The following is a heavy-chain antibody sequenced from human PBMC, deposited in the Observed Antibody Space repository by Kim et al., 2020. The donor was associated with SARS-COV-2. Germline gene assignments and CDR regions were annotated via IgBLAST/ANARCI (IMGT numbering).Heavy chain of an antibody. CDR2: IRGSGGST. D-gene: IGHD5-18*01. V-gene: IGHV3-23*01. CDR3: AKDMWIQPLGAFDI. Sequence: GGSLRLSCAASGFTFSSYAMSWVRQAPGKGLEWVSAIRGSGGSTYYADSGKGRFTISRDNSKNTRYLQMNSLRAEDTAVYYCAKDMWIQPLGAFDIWGQGTMVTVSS. CDR1: GFTFSSYA. J-gene: IGHJ3*02.